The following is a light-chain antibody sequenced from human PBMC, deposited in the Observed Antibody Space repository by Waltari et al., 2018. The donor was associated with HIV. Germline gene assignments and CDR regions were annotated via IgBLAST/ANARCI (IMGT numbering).Light chain of an antibody. J-gene: IGLJ2*01. CDR2: DSE. CDR3: LLSYGGVRV. Sequence: VVTQEPSLTVSPGDTVTLSCASFSGGVASSHFPYWFQLKPGQPPRTLIYDSEKRPPLTSGRFSGSLAGGRAILTLSGALPEDEAEYFCLLSYGGVRVFGGGTNLTV. CDR1: SGGVASSHF. V-gene: IGLV7-46*01.